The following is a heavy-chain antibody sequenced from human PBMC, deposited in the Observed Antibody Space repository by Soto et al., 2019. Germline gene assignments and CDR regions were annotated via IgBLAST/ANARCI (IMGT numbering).Heavy chain of an antibody. J-gene: IGHJ4*02. V-gene: IGHV3-48*03. CDR1: GFTFNSYN. CDR2: ISSSGGI. Sequence: EVQLVESGGGLAQPGGSLRLSCAASGFTFNSYNMNWVRQAPGRGPEWISYISSSGGIAYADSVKGRFTVSRDNARKSFFLQMTILIAEDPSVFFSANSWASYGPGWGRPCDSWGQGTLVSVSS. D-gene: IGHD3-10*01. CDR3: ANSWASYGPGWGRPCDS.